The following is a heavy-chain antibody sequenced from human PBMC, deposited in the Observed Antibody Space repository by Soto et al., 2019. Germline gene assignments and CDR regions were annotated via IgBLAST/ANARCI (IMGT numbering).Heavy chain of an antibody. V-gene: IGHV1-18*01. CDR1: GYEFDNYG. J-gene: IGHJ3*01. Sequence: QVQLVQSGAEVKNPGASVTVSCKASGYEFDNYGISWVRQAPGQGLEWRGWISGYNGNTNSAENFHGRVTMTRDTSTRIAYMELKSLRSDDTAVYYCARGVTRFGESTDPCDVWGQGTMVTVSS. CDR3: ARGVTRFGESTDPCDV. D-gene: IGHD3-10*01. CDR2: ISGYNGNT.